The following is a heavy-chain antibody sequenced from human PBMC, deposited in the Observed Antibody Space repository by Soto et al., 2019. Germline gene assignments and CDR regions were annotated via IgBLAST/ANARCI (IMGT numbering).Heavy chain of an antibody. J-gene: IGHJ4*02. CDR2: IHYRGST. V-gene: IGHV4-39*01. CDR1: GGSVSVDSYY. CDR3: ARLATTVSTPNY. D-gene: IGHD4-17*01. Sequence: PSETLSLTCAVSGGSVSVDSYYWAWIRQPPGKGLEWIATIHYRGSTYYATSLKSRVTISIDTSKNQFSLMLASVTATDTAFDYCARLATTVSTPNYWGQGTLVTVSS.